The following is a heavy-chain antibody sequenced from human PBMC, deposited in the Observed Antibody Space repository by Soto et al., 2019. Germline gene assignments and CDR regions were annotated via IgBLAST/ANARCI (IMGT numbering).Heavy chain of an antibody. Sequence: GASVKVSCKASGYTFTSYYMHWVRQAPGQGLEWMGIINPSGGSTSYAQKFQGRVTMTRDTSTSTVYMELSSLRSEDTAVYYCAGTSTGSYSPIDAFDSWGQGTRVTVAS. CDR3: AGTSTGSYSPIDAFDS. D-gene: IGHD1-26*01. CDR2: INPSGGST. CDR1: GYTFTSYY. J-gene: IGHJ3*02. V-gene: IGHV1-46*01.